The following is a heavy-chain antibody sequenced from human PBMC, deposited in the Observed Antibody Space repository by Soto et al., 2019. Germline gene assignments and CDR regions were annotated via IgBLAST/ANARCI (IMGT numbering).Heavy chain of an antibody. J-gene: IGHJ3*02. CDR2: IYYSGST. D-gene: IGHD7-27*01. V-gene: IGHV4-31*03. CDR3: ARDRRTLGAFDI. CDR1: GGSINSGDYY. Sequence: SETLSLTCTVSGGSINSGDYYWSWIRQHPGKGLEWIGYIYYSGSTYYNPPLKSRVTISVDTSKNQFSLKLSSVTAADTAVYYCARDRRTLGAFDIWGQGTMVTVSS.